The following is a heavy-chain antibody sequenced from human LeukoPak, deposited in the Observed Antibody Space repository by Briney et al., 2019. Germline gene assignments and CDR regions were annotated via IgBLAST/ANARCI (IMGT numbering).Heavy chain of an antibody. CDR1: GGTFSSYA. CDR2: IIPIFGTA. J-gene: IGHJ4*02. D-gene: IGHD3-10*01. V-gene: IGHV1-69*05. CDR3: ARDAVWFGELRVYDY. Sequence: SVKVSCKASGGTFSSYAISWVRQAPGQGLEWMGGIIPIFGTANYAQKLQGRVTMTTDTSTSTAYMELRSLRSDDTAVYYCARDAVWFGELRVYDYWGQGTLVTVSS.